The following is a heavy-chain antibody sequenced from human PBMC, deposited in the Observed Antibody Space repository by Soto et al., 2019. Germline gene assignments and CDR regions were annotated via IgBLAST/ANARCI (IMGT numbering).Heavy chain of an antibody. Sequence: VASVKVSCKASGYTFTSYGISWVRQAPGQGLEWMGWISAYNGKTTYAQKSQGRVTLTTDTSTRTAYMELWSLRSDDTAVYYCAREGYYDFRSGSYTPANWFDPWGQGTLVTVSS. D-gene: IGHD3-3*01. CDR3: AREGYYDFRSGSYTPANWFDP. J-gene: IGHJ5*02. CDR2: ISAYNGKT. CDR1: GYTFTSYG. V-gene: IGHV1-18*04.